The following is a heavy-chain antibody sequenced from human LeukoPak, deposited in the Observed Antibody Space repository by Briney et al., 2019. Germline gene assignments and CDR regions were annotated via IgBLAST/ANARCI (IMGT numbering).Heavy chain of an antibody. J-gene: IGHJ4*02. CDR1: GGSISSGSYY. D-gene: IGHD2-15*01. CDR2: IYTSGST. Sequence: SQTLSLTCTVSGGSISSGSYYWSWIRQPAGKGLEWIGRIYTSGSTNYNPSLKSRVTISVDTSKSQFSLKLSSVTAADTAVYYCARDQRYCSGGSCYSKPADYWGQGTLVTVSS. V-gene: IGHV4-61*02. CDR3: ARDQRYCSGGSCYSKPADY.